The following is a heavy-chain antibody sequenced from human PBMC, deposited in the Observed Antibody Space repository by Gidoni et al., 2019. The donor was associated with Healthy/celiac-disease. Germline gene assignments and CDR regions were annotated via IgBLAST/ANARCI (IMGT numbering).Heavy chain of an antibody. CDR2: INPSGGST. CDR3: ARGITYRFLEPAGYYYYMDV. Sequence: QVQLVQSGAEVKKPGASVKVSCKASGYTFTSYYMHWVRQAPGQGLEWMGIINPSGGSTSYAQKFQGRVTMTRDTSTSTVYMELSSLRSEDTAVYYCARGITYRFLEPAGYYYYMDVWGKGTTVTVSS. J-gene: IGHJ6*03. CDR1: GYTFTSYY. V-gene: IGHV1-46*01. D-gene: IGHD3-3*01.